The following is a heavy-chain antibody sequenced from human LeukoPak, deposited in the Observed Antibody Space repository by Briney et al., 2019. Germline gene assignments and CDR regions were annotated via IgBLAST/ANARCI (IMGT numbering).Heavy chain of an antibody. D-gene: IGHD3-16*01. V-gene: IGHV3-74*01. Sequence: GGSLRLSCAASGFTFSSFWMHWVRQAPGKGLEWVSSIKGDGSSTNYADSVKGRFTISRDNAKNTLYLQMNSLRAEDTAVYYCARGGGGLGYRGQGTLVTVSS. J-gene: IGHJ4*02. CDR1: GFTFSSFW. CDR3: ARGGGGLGY. CDR2: IKGDGSST.